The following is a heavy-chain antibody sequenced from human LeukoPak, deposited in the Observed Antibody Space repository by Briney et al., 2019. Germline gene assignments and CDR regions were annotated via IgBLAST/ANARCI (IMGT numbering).Heavy chain of an antibody. CDR3: AKDDTLIGSYIPWFDP. J-gene: IGHJ5*02. Sequence: GGSLGLSCATSGFTFDDYAMHWVRQAPGQGLEWVSLISGDGGDTYYADSVKGRFTISRDNSKNSLYLQMHSLRTEDTALYYCAKDDTLIGSYIPWFDPWGQGTLVTVSS. CDR1: GFTFDDYA. CDR2: ISGDGGDT. V-gene: IGHV3-43*02. D-gene: IGHD3-9*01.